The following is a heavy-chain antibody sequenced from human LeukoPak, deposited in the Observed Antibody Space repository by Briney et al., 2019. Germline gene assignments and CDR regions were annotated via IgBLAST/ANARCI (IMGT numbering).Heavy chain of an antibody. CDR1: GGSISSSDYY. D-gene: IGHD4-17*01. Sequence: PSETLSLTCSVSGGSISSSDYYWGWIRQPPGKGLEWIGSIYYSGRTYYNPSLKSRVTISVDTSKNQCSLKLSSVTAADTTVYYCARAVTTWFDPWGQGTLVTVSS. CDR3: ARAVTTWFDP. V-gene: IGHV4-39*01. J-gene: IGHJ5*02. CDR2: IYYSGRT.